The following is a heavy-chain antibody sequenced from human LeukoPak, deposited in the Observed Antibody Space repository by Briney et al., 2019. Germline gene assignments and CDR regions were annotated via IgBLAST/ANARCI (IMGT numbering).Heavy chain of an antibody. CDR3: AKGRPTTVFDY. D-gene: IGHD4-17*01. V-gene: IGHV3-23*01. CDR2: FSGSGAGT. CDR1: GFTFSGYA. Sequence: GGSLRLSCAASGFTFSGYAMSWVRQAPGKGLEGVSTFSGSGAGTYYADSVKGRFTISKDNSKSTVYLQMSSLRAEDTAVYYCAKGRPTTVFDYWGRGTLVTVSS. J-gene: IGHJ4*02.